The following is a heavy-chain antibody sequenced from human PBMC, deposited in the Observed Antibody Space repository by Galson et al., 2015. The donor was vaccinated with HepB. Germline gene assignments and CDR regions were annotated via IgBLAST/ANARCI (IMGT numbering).Heavy chain of an antibody. CDR2: ISGSGGST. CDR1: GFTFSSYA. V-gene: IGHV3-23*01. D-gene: IGHD3-10*01. CDR3: ARGGYYYGSGTDY. J-gene: IGHJ4*02. Sequence: SLRLSCAASGFTFSSYAMSWVRQAPGKGLEWVSAISGSGGSTYYADSVKGRFTISRDNAKNSLYLQMNSLRAEDTAVYYCARGGYYYGSGTDYWGQGTLVTVSS.